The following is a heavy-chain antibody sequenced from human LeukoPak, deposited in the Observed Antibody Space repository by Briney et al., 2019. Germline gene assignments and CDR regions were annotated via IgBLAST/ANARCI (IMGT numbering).Heavy chain of an antibody. CDR3: ARDPHYGSGSYYAHSFDY. CDR2: IIPILGIA. D-gene: IGHD3-10*01. V-gene: IGHV1-69*04. Sequence: GASVKVSCKASGYTFTSYYMHWVRQAPGQGLEWMGRIIPILGIANYAQKFQGRVTITADKSTSTAYMELSSLRSEDTAVYYCARDPHYGSGSYYAHSFDYWGQGTLVTVSS. J-gene: IGHJ4*02. CDR1: GYTFTSYY.